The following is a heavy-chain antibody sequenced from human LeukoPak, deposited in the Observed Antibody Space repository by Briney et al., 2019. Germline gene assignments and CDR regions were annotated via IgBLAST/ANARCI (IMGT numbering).Heavy chain of an antibody. J-gene: IGHJ3*02. CDR1: GFTFSSYA. Sequence: GGSLRLSCAASGFTFSSYAMHWVRQAPGKGLEWVAVISYDGSNKYYADSVKGRFTISRDNSKNTLYLQMNSLRAEDTAVYYCAREAEAFDIWGQGTMVTVSS. CDR3: AREAEAFDI. V-gene: IGHV3-30-3*01. CDR2: ISYDGSNK.